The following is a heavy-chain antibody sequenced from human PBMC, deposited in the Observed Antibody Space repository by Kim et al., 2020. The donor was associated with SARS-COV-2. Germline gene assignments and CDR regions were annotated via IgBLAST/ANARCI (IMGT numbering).Heavy chain of an antibody. J-gene: IGHJ5*02. Sequence: YADSVKGRFTISRDNAKNSLYLQMNSLRAEDTALYYCAKAQQWLVNWFDPWGQGTLVTVSS. V-gene: IGHV3-9*01. CDR3: AKAQQWLVNWFDP. D-gene: IGHD6-19*01.